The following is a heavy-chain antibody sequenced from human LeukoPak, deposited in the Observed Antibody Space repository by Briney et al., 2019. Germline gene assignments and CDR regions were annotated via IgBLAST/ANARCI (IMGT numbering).Heavy chain of an antibody. V-gene: IGHV4-39*01. D-gene: IGHD2-15*01. J-gene: IGHJ5*02. CDR2: IYYSGST. CDR3: ARHPYCSGGSCYYVVWFDP. CDR1: GGSFSGYY. Sequence: SETLSLTCAVYGGSFSGYYWGWIRQPPGKGLEWIGSIYYSGSTYYNPSLKSRVTISVDTSKNQFSLKLSSVTAADTAVYYCARHPYCSGGSCYYVVWFDPWGQGTLVTVSS.